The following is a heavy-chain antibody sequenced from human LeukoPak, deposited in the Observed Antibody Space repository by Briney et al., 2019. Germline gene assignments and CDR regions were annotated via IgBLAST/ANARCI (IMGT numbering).Heavy chain of an antibody. Sequence: GASVKVSCKASGYTFTGYYMHWVRQAPGQGLEWMGWINPNSGNTGYAQKFQGRVTMTRNTSISTAYMELSSLRSEDTAVYYCARKAGYSFYYYYYMDVWGKGTTVTISS. CDR1: GYTFTGYY. D-gene: IGHD2-21*01. CDR3: ARKAGYSFYYYYYMDV. CDR2: INPNSGNT. V-gene: IGHV1-8*02. J-gene: IGHJ6*03.